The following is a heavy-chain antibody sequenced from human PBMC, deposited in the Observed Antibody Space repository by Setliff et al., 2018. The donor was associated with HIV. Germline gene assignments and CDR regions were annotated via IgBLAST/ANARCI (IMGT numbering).Heavy chain of an antibody. J-gene: IGHJ2*01. CDR3: ARKEVIGPRRLYYYLDL. D-gene: IGHD6-6*01. CDR1: GGSVSSPSYY. V-gene: IGHV4-39*07. Sequence: PSETLSLTCAVSGGSVSSPSYYWGWIRQPPGRGLEWIGSVYNSGITFKNPSLKSRVSISVDRSQNQVSLDLESVTAADTAVYYCARKEVIGPRRLYYYLDLWGRGTLVTVSS. CDR2: VYNSGIT.